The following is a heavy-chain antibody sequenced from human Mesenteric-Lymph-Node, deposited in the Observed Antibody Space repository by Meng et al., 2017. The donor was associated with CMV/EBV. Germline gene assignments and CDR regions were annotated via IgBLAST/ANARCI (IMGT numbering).Heavy chain of an antibody. D-gene: IGHD1/OR15-1a*01. J-gene: IGHJ5*02. CDR2: IDPKSRGT. CDR3: ARPKITTETVWFDT. Sequence: ASVKVSCKTSGYTFTDYFLHWVRQAPGQGLEWMGWIDPKSRGTYFAQKFQGRVTITRDTSTSTAYMELSRLRYDDTAVYYCARPKITTETVWFDTWGQRTLVTVSS. V-gene: IGHV1-2*02. CDR1: GYTFTDYF.